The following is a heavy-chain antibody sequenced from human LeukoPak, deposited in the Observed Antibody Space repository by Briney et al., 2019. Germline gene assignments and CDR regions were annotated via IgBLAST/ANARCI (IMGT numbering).Heavy chain of an antibody. CDR3: ARWYCSGGSCPHDY. CDR1: GGSISSYY. V-gene: IGHV4-59*01. D-gene: IGHD2-15*01. Sequence: SETLSLTCTVSGGSISSYYWSWIRQPPGKGLEWIGYIYYSGSTNYNPSLKSRVTISVDTSKNQFSLKLSSVTAADTAVYYCARWYCSGGSCPHDYWGQGTLVTVSS. J-gene: IGHJ4*02. CDR2: IYYSGST.